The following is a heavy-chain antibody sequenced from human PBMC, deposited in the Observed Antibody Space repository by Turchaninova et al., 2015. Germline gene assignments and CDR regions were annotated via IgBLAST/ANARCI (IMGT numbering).Heavy chain of an antibody. V-gene: IGHV3-23*01. J-gene: IGHJ4*02. D-gene: IGHD6-13*01. CDR1: GFTFSSYA. CDR3: AKRFEPAAGHFDN. Sequence: EVQLLESGGDLVQPGGSLRLSCVASGFTFSSYAMRWVRQAPGKGLEWVSTFSGSGCSTYYADSGKGRVTRSKDNSKNTVYLQMNSLRDEDTAVYYCAKRFEPAAGHFDNWGQGTLVTVSS. CDR2: FSGSGCST.